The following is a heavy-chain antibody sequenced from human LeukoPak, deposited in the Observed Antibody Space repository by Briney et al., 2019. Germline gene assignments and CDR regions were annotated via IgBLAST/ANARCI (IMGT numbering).Heavy chain of an antibody. CDR3: ARVPWIRYFDWSPDKRSFDI. CDR1: GYTFTSYG. V-gene: IGHV1-18*01. D-gene: IGHD3-9*01. Sequence: AASVKVSCKASGYTFTSYGISWVRQAPGQGLEWMGWISAYNGNTNYAQKLQGRVTMTTDTSTSTAYMELRSLRSDDTAVYYCARVPWIRYFDWSPDKRSFDIWGQGTMVTVSS. CDR2: ISAYNGNT. J-gene: IGHJ3*02.